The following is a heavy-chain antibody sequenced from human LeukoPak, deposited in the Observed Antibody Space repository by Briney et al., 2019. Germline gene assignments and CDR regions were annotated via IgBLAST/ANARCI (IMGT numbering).Heavy chain of an antibody. J-gene: IGHJ4*02. Sequence: SETLSLTCSVSGGSISSYFWSWIRQAPGKGLEWVGYALYTGSTEYNLALKSRVTISLDTSNNQFSLRLSSVTAADTAVYYCARDNGYSYGIDYWGQGRLVTVSS. CDR1: GGSISSYF. V-gene: IGHV4-59*01. CDR2: ALYTGST. CDR3: ARDNGYSYGIDY. D-gene: IGHD5-18*01.